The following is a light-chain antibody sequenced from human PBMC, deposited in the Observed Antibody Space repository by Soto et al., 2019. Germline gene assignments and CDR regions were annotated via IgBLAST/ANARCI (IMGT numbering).Light chain of an antibody. V-gene: IGLV2-8*01. Sequence: QSVLTQPPSASGSPGQSVTISCTGTSSDVGAYNYVSWYQQHAGKAPKLVIYEVTKRPSGVPDRFSGSKSANTASLTVSGLQAEDEADYYCSSFGSSNTWVFGGGTQLTVL. CDR2: EVT. CDR3: SSFGSSNTWV. CDR1: SSDVGAYNY. J-gene: IGLJ3*02.